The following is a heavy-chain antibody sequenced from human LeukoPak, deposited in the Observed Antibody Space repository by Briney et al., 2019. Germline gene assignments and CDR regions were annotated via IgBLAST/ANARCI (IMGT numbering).Heavy chain of an antibody. CDR2: ISYDGNNK. CDR1: GFTFSTYV. V-gene: IGHV3-30*03. Sequence: PGGSLRLSCAASGFTFSTYVMHWVRQAPGKGLEWVALISYDGNNKYYADSVKGRFTISRDNSKNTLYLQMNSLRAEDTALYYCASKWCCGGDCYYQIDFWGQGTLVTVSS. CDR3: ASKWCCGGDCYYQIDF. D-gene: IGHD2-21*02. J-gene: IGHJ4*02.